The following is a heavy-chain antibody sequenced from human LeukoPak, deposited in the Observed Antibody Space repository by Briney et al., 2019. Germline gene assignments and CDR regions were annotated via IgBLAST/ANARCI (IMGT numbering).Heavy chain of an antibody. J-gene: IGHJ4*02. D-gene: IGHD2-2*01. V-gene: IGHV3-7*01. Sequence: GGSLRLSCAASGFSFRSYWMSWVRQAPGKGLEWVANIKQEGSERYYVDSVKGRFTISRDNVKNSVYLQMNSLRAEDTAVYYCARRGYCISTNCYTPHFDYWGQGTLVTVSS. CDR1: GFSFRSYW. CDR3: ARRGYCISTNCYTPHFDY. CDR2: IKQEGSER.